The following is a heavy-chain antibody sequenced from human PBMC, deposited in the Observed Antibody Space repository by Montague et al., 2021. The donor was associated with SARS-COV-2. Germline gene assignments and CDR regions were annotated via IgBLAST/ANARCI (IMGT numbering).Heavy chain of an antibody. Sequence: TLSLTCTVSGGSIGSGSYYWSWIRQPAGKGLEWIGRIYTSGSTNYNPSLKSRVTISVDTSKNQFSLKLSSVTAADTAVYYCARGVRQQLVFHYYYYMDVWGKGTTVTVAS. D-gene: IGHD6-13*01. CDR2: IYTSGST. J-gene: IGHJ6*03. CDR3: ARGVRQQLVFHYYYYMDV. V-gene: IGHV4-61*02. CDR1: GGSIGSGSYY.